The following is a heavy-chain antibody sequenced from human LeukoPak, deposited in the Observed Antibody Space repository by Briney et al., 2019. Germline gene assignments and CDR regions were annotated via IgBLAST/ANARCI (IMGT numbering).Heavy chain of an antibody. J-gene: IGHJ3*02. D-gene: IGHD6-6*01. CDR3: ARDLLEYSSSSGVDAFDI. Sequence: ASVKVSCKASGYTFTSYGISWVRQAPGQGLEWMGWISAYNGNTNYAQKLQGRVTMTTDTSTSTAYMELRSLRSDDTAVYYCARDLLEYSSSSGVDAFDIWGQGTMVTVSS. CDR1: GYTFTSYG. CDR2: ISAYNGNT. V-gene: IGHV1-18*01.